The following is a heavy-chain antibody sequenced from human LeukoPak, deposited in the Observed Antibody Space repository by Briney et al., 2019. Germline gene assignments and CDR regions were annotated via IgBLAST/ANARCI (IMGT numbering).Heavy chain of an antibody. CDR1: GFTFSDYY. J-gene: IGHJ6*02. Sequence: GGSLRLSCAASGFTFSDYYMSWIRQAPGKGLEWVSYISSSGSTIYYADSVKGRFTISRDDAKNSLYLQMNSLGAEDTAVYYCARGHYDSSGYYPSVYYGMDVWGQGTTVTVSS. D-gene: IGHD3-22*01. V-gene: IGHV3-11*01. CDR3: ARGHYDSSGYYPSVYYGMDV. CDR2: ISSSGSTI.